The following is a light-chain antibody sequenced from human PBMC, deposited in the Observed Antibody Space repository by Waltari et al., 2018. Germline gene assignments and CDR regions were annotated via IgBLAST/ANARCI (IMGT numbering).Light chain of an antibody. CDR3: CSYAGSSTFYV. CDR2: DVN. V-gene: IGLV2-11*01. CDR1: SSDVGGYNY. Sequence: QSALTQPRSVSGSPGQSVTISCIGTSSDVGGYNYVSWYQQYPGKAPKLAIYDVNKRPSGVPDRFSGSKSGNTASLTISGLQAEDEADYYCCSYAGSSTFYVFGSGTEVTV. J-gene: IGLJ1*01.